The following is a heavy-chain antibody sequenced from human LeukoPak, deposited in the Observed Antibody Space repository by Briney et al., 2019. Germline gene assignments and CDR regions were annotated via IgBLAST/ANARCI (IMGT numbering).Heavy chain of an antibody. Sequence: PGGSLRPSCAVSGVYWMSWVRQAPGKGLEWVANINQDGSVIYYVDSVKGRFTISRDNAKNSLYLQMNSLRAEDTGVYYCATSSGAPGNMWGQGTLVTVSS. D-gene: IGHD2-8*02. CDR3: ATSSGAPGNM. V-gene: IGHV3-7*01. CDR1: GVYW. CDR2: INQDGSVI. J-gene: IGHJ4*02.